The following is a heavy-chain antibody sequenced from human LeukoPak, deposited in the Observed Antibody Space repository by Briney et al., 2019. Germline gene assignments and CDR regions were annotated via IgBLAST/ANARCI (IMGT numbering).Heavy chain of an antibody. Sequence: PGGSLRLSCAASGFSFSSYGMHWVRQAPGKGLDWVAVISFDGSKKYYADSVKGRFTISRDNPKNTLSLQVSSLRTEDTAVYYCAKDRYSYAFEYSDSWGQGTLVTVSS. J-gene: IGHJ4*02. CDR1: GFSFSSYG. D-gene: IGHD5-18*01. CDR2: ISFDGSKK. CDR3: AKDRYSYAFEYSDS. V-gene: IGHV3-30*18.